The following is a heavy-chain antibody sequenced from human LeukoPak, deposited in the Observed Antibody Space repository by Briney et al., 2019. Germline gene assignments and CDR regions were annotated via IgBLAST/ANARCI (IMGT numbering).Heavy chain of an antibody. CDR1: GFTFSSYS. V-gene: IGHV3-48*04. CDR3: ARDRGSYSH. J-gene: IGHJ4*02. D-gene: IGHD1-26*01. CDR2: ISSSSSTI. Sequence: GGSLRLSCAASGFTFSSYSMNWVRQAPGKGLEWVSYISSSSSTIYYADSVKGRFTISRDNAKNSLYLQMNSLRAEDTAVYYCARDRGSYSHWGQGTLVTVSS.